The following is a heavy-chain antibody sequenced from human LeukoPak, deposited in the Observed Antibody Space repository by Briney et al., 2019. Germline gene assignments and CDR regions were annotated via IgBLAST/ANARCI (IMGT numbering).Heavy chain of an antibody. CDR3: ARAGYYYDSSPDY. J-gene: IGHJ4*02. D-gene: IGHD3-22*01. CDR1: GGSFSGYY. V-gene: IGHV4-34*01. CDR2: INHSGST. Sequence: SETLSLTCAVYGGSFSGYYWSWIRQPPGKGLEWIGEINHSGSTNYNPSLKGRVTISVDTSKNQFSLKLSSVTAADTAVYYCARAGYYYDSSPDYWGQGTLVTVSS.